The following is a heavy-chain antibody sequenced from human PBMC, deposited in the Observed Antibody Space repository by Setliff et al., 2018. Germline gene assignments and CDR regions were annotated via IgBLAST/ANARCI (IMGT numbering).Heavy chain of an antibody. D-gene: IGHD6-6*01. CDR1: GGTFSSYG. J-gene: IGHJ4*02. CDR3: ARGSSSGYYFDY. CDR2: ISAYNGNT. Sequence: ASVKVSCKASGGTFSSYGISWVRQAPGQGLGWMGWISAYNGNTNYAQKLQGRVTMTTDTSTSTAYMELRSLRSDDTAVYYCARGSSSGYYFDYWGQGTLVTVSS. V-gene: IGHV1-18*01.